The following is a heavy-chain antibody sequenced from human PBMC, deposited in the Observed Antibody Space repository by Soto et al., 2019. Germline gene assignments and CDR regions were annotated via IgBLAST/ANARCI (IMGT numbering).Heavy chain of an antibody. V-gene: IGHV4-59*01. CDR1: GGSISSYY. CDR2: IYYSGST. CDR3: ARDSETYFDY. J-gene: IGHJ4*02. Sequence: PSETLSLTCTVSGGSISSYYWSWIRQPPGKGLEWIGYIYYSGSTNYNPPLKSRVTISVDTSKNQFSLKLSSVTAADTAVYYCARDSETYFDYWGQGTLVTVSS.